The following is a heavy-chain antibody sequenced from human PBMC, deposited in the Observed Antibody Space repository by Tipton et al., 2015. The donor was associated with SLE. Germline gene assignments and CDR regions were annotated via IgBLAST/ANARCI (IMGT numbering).Heavy chain of an antibody. CDR3: ARDVVVAASGG. Sequence: SLRLSCAASGFTFSSYSMNWVRQAPGKGLEWVSYISSSSTIYYADSVKGRFTISRDNAKNSLYLQMNSLRAEDTAVYYCARDVVVAASGGWGQGTLVTVSS. J-gene: IGHJ4*02. CDR2: ISSSSTI. CDR1: GFTFSSYS. V-gene: IGHV3-48*01. D-gene: IGHD2-15*01.